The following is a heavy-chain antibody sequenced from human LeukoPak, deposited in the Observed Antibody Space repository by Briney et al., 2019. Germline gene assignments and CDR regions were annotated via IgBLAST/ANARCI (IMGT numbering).Heavy chain of an antibody. J-gene: IGHJ4*02. CDR1: GYTVTSYY. CDR3: ARDPHSGSYQYYFDY. CDR2: INPSGGST. Sequence: GASVKVSCKASGYTVTSYYMHWVRQAPGQGLEWMGIINPSGGSTSYAQKFQGRVTMTRDTSTSTVYMELSSLRSEDTAVYYCARDPHSGSYQYYFDYWGQGTLVTVSS. V-gene: IGHV1-46*01. D-gene: IGHD1-26*01.